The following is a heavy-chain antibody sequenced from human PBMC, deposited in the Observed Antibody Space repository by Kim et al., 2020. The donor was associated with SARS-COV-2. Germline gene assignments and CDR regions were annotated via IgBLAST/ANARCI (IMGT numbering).Heavy chain of an antibody. V-gene: IGHV1-2*02. CDR3: ATCIPVATGRVLY. D-gene: IGHD2-21*01. Sequence: ASVKVSCKASGYTFSDYHIHWVRQAPGQGLEWMAWINCKTGVTEYAQMFQGRITVTRDTSISTAYMDVSGLMSDDTAVYYCATCIPVATGRVLYWGQGTRVTVSS. CDR1: GYTFSDYH. J-gene: IGHJ4*01. CDR2: INCKTGVT.